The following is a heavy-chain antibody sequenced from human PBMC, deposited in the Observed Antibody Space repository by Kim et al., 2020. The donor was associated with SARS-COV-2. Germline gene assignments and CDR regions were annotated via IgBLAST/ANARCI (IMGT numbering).Heavy chain of an antibody. Sequence: ASVKVSCKASGYTFTSYAMHWVRQAPGQRLEWMGWINAGNGNTKYSQKFQGRVTITRDTSASTAYMELSSLRSEDTAVYYCARFYYDSSGYYRWFDPWGQGTLVTVSS. CDR2: INAGNGNT. CDR1: GYTFTSYA. V-gene: IGHV1-3*01. J-gene: IGHJ5*02. CDR3: ARFYYDSSGYYRWFDP. D-gene: IGHD3-22*01.